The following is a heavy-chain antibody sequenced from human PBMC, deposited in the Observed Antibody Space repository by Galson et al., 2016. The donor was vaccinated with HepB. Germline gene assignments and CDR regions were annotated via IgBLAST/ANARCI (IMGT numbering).Heavy chain of an antibody. CDR2: IYHRDSET. D-gene: IGHD1-26*01. J-gene: IGHJ4*02. V-gene: IGHV5-51*01. Sequence: QSGAEVKKPGDSLKISCKTSGSIFTNYWIGWVRQMPGKGLEWMGIIYHRDSETRYNPSFEGLVTMSSDKSITTAYLQLSNLKASDTAMYYCARVSSGTYYLMDYWGQGTLATVSS. CDR1: GSIFTNYW. CDR3: ARVSSGTYYLMDY.